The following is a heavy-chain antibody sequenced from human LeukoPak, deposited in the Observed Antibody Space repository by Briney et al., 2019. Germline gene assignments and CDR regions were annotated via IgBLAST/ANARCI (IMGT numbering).Heavy chain of an antibody. CDR1: GDSLTEVP. CDR2: FDPEEGET. D-gene: IGHD6-19*01. CDR3: ATVRDFATIAVPGFNV. Sequence: ASVKVSCKVSGDSLTEVPMYWVRQAPGKGLEWMGGFDPEEGETIYAQKFQGRVTMTEDTSTDTAHMELSSLRSEDTAIYYCATVRDFATIAVPGFNVWGKGTTVTVSS. J-gene: IGHJ6*04. V-gene: IGHV1-24*01.